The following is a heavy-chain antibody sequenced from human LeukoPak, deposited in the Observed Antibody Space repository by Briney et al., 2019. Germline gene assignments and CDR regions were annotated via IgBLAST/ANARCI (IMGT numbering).Heavy chain of an antibody. CDR1: GFTFSSYS. D-gene: IGHD2-21*01. J-gene: IGHJ4*02. V-gene: IGHV3-48*04. CDR2: ISTSGSTI. CDR3: AGERVITKIDY. Sequence: GGSLRLSCAASGFTFSSYSMSWVRQAPGKGLEWVSYISTSGSTIYYADSVRGRFTISRDNAKNSLYLQMNSLRAEDTAVYYCAGERVITKIDYWGQGTLVTVSS.